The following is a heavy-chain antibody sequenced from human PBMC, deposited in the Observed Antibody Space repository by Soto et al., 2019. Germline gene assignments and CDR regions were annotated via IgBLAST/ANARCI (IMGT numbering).Heavy chain of an antibody. D-gene: IGHD2-15*01. CDR3: AKDRGKAVVKRDACDI. CDR1: GFTFTNYA. Sequence: EVQLLESGGGLVQPGGSLRLSCAASGFTFTNYAMSWVRQAPGKGLEWVSAIRGSGGSTYYADSVKGRFTISRDNSPSTLYLQMNSTSAEDTAVYYCAKDRGKAVVKRDACDIWGQGTMVTVS. CDR2: IRGSGGST. V-gene: IGHV3-23*01. J-gene: IGHJ3*02.